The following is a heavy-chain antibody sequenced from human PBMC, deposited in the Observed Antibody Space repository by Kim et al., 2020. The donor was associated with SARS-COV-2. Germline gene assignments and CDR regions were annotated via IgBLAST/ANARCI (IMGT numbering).Heavy chain of an antibody. CDR3: VRDRSGSSGGIDY. J-gene: IGHJ4*02. V-gene: IGHV3-30-3*01. D-gene: IGHD6-19*01. CDR2: ISYDGDNN. CDR1: GFTFSSCA. Sequence: GGSLRLSCGASGFTFSSCAMHWVRQAPGKGLEWMALISYDGDNNYYADSVKGRFTISRDNSKNTLYLEMISLRAEDTAVYYCVRDRSGSSGGIDYWGQGTMVTVSS.